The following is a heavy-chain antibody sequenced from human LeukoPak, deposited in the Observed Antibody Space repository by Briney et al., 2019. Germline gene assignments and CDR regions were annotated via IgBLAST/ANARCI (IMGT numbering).Heavy chain of an antibody. J-gene: IGHJ6*03. Sequence: SETLSLTCTVSGGSISSGDYYWSWIRQPPGKGLEWIGYIYYSGSTYYNPSLKSRVTISVDTSKNQFSLKLSPVTAADTAVYYCARDQGGTTYMDVWGKGTTVTVSS. CDR3: ARDQGGTTYMDV. CDR2: IYYSGST. V-gene: IGHV4-30-4*02. CDR1: GGSISSGDYY. D-gene: IGHD1-7*01.